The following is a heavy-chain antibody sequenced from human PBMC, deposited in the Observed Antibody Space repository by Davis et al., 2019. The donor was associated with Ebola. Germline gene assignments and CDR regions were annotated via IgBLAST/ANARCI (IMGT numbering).Heavy chain of an antibody. Sequence: GGSLRLSCRASGFAFSSYGMHWVRQTPGKGLEWVAFIRFDGSDQYYVDAVKGRFSISRDNSKNTLYLEMNSLRVDDTSVYYCTKDPPDYWGQGTLVTVSS. CDR3: TKDPPDY. CDR1: GFAFSSYG. V-gene: IGHV3-30*02. CDR2: IRFDGSDQ. J-gene: IGHJ4*02.